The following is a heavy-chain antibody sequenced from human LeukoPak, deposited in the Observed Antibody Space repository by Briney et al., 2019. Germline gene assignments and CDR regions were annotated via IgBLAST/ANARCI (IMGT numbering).Heavy chain of an antibody. CDR2: TRNEANIYTT. CDR3: ASPVGATTVRAFDI. D-gene: IGHD1-26*01. J-gene: IGHJ3*02. V-gene: IGHV3-72*01. CDR1: EFTFSNNY. Sequence: GGSLRLSCAASEFTFSNNYMSWVRQAPGKGLEWVGRTRNEANIYTTKYAASVKGRFTISRDDSKNSLYLQMNSLKTEDTAVYYCASPVGATTVRAFDIWGQGTMVTVSS.